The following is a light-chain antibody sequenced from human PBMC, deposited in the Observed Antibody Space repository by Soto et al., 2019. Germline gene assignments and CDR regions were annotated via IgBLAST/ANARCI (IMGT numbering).Light chain of an antibody. V-gene: IGKV1-13*02. CDR2: DAS. J-gene: IGKJ4*01. Sequence: AIQLTQSPSSLSASVGDRVTITCRASQGISSALAWYHQKPGRALKLLIYDASNLEGGVPSRFSGSGSGTDFSLTISSLQPEDFAAYYCQQFNSYPLTFGGGTKVEIK. CDR1: QGISSA. CDR3: QQFNSYPLT.